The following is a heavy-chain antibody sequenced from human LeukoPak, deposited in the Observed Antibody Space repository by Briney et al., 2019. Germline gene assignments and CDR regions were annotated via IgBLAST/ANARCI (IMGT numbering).Heavy chain of an antibody. J-gene: IGHJ3*02. CDR3: ARAYYDFWSVSHAFDI. CDR2: IWYDGSNK. CDR1: GFTFSSYV. V-gene: IGHV3-33*01. Sequence: GGSLRLSCAASGFTFSSYVMHWVRQAPGKGLEWVAVIWYDGSNKYYADSVKGRFTISRDNSKNTLYLQMNSLRAEDTAVYYCARAYYDFWSVSHAFDIWGQGTMVTVSS. D-gene: IGHD3-3*01.